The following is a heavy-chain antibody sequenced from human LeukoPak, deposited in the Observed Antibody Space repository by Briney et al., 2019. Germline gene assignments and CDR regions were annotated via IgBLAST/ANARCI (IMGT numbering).Heavy chain of an antibody. CDR1: GYTFTDYY. CDR2: INPTSGGT. D-gene: IGHD5-12*01. J-gene: IGHJ5*02. CDR3: TRGQYLVATGTIIGPFDP. V-gene: IGHV1-2*02. Sequence: ASVKVSCKASGYTFTDYYMHWVRQAPGQGLEWMGWINPTSGGTYYAQKFQGGVTMTRDTSISTAYMELSRLRSDDTALYYCTRGQYLVATGTIIGPFDPWGQGTLVTVSS.